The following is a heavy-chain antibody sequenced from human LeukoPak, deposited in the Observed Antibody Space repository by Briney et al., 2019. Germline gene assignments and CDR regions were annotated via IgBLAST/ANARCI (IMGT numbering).Heavy chain of an antibody. Sequence: GGSLRLSCAASGFTFSTYAMSWVRQAPGKGLEWVSHFGGSGGTIYYADSVKGRFTISRDNSKNTLYLQMNSLRAEDTAVYYCAKSDCGGDCHFLDYWGQGTLVTVSS. CDR2: FGGSGGTI. CDR3: AKSDCGGDCHFLDY. CDR1: GFTFSTYA. V-gene: IGHV3-23*01. D-gene: IGHD2-21*02. J-gene: IGHJ4*02.